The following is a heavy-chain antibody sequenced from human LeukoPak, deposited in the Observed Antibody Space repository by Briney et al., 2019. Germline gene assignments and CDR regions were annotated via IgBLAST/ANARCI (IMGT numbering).Heavy chain of an antibody. CDR3: ARDAGGTWFDP. CDR2: VNSHGGT. Sequence: PSETLSLTCTVSGGSISTYSWTWIRQPPGQGLEWIGYVNSHGGTYNNPSLKSRVTVSLDMSKNQFSLKLSSATAADTAVYYCARDAGGTWFDPWGQGILVTVSS. V-gene: IGHV4-4*08. CDR1: GGSISTYS. J-gene: IGHJ5*02.